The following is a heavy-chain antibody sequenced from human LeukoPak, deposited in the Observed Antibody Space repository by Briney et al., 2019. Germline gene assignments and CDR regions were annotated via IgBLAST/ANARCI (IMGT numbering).Heavy chain of an antibody. V-gene: IGHV3-48*04. Sequence: GGSLRLSCAASGFTFSSYGMHWVRQAPGKGLEWISYISGGDNTIYYADSVKGRFTISRDNAKKSLYLHMGSLRAEDTAVYYCATETEYSNYDAFDIWAQGTMVTVSS. J-gene: IGHJ3*02. CDR3: ATETEYSNYDAFDI. CDR1: GFTFSSYG. CDR2: ISGGDNTI. D-gene: IGHD4-11*01.